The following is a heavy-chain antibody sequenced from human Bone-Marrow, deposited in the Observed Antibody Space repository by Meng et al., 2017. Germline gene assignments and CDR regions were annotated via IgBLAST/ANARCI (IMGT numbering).Heavy chain of an antibody. D-gene: IGHD7-27*01. Sequence: GGSLKISCAASGFTFSSYEMNWVRQAPGKGLEWVSYISSSGSTIYYADSVKGRFTISRDNAKNSLYLQMNSLRAEDTAVYYCARVYLGKYFDYWGQGTLVTVSS. CDR3: ARVYLGKYFDY. V-gene: IGHV3-48*03. CDR2: ISSSGSTI. CDR1: GFTFSSYE. J-gene: IGHJ4*02.